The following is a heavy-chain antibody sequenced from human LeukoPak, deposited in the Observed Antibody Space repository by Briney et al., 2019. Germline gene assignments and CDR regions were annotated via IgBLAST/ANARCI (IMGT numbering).Heavy chain of an antibody. CDR3: ARRYDFWSGYPTAFDY. Sequence: ASVKVSCKASGYTFTGYYIHWVRQAPGQRLEWMGFINPNTGGTSYAQKFQARVTMTRDTSISTAYMELSGLRSDDTAVYYCARRYDFWSGYPTAFDYWGQGTLVTVSS. D-gene: IGHD3-3*01. V-gene: IGHV1-2*02. CDR2: INPNTGGT. CDR1: GYTFTGYY. J-gene: IGHJ4*02.